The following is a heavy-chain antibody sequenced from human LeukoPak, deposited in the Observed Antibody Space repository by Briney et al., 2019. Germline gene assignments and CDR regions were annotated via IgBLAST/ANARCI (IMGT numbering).Heavy chain of an antibody. CDR2: IYPGDSDT. D-gene: IGHD5-12*01. V-gene: IGHV5-51*01. CDR3: ARRGYSGQLGYYFDY. CDR1: GYSFTSYW. Sequence: GESLKISCKGSGYSFTSYWIAWVRQMPGKGLEWMGIIYPGDSDTRYSPSFQGQVTISADKSISTAYLQWSSLKASDTAMYYCARRGYSGQLGYYFDYWGQGTLVTVSS. J-gene: IGHJ4*02.